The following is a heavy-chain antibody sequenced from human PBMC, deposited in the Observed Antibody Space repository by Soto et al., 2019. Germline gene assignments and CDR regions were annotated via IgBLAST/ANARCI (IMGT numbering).Heavy chain of an antibody. D-gene: IGHD3-10*01. J-gene: IGHJ4*02. CDR1: GFTFSSYA. Sequence: EVRLLESGGGLVQPGGSLRLSCAASGFTFSSYAMTWVRQAPGEGLEWVSAISGSGGHTYYADSVKGRFTISRDNSENTLYLQMTSLRAEDTAVYYCAKAPAWFGENYFDYWGQGTRVTVSS. CDR3: AKAPAWFGENYFDY. V-gene: IGHV3-23*01. CDR2: ISGSGGHT.